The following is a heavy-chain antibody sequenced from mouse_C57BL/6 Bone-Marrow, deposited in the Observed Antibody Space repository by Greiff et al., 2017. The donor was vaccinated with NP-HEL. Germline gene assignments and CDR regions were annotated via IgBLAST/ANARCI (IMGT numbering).Heavy chain of an antibody. D-gene: IGHD2-5*01. Sequence: VQLQQSGPELVKPGASVKLSCKASGYTFTSYDINWVKQRPGQGLEWIGRIYPSGGSTKYNEKLKGKATLTVDTSSSTAYMELHSLTSEDSAVYFCARGGSNCVAYWGQGTLVTVSA. CDR1: GYTFTSYD. CDR3: ARGGSNCVAY. J-gene: IGHJ3*01. V-gene: IGHV1-85*01. CDR2: IYPSGGST.